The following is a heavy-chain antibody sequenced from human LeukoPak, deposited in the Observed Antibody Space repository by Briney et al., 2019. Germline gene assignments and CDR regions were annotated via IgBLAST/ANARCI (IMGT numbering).Heavy chain of an antibody. CDR1: GFTFSSYS. J-gene: IGHJ4*02. CDR3: ARPGWVLVTATFLDY. D-gene: IGHD2-15*01. CDR2: ISSSSTI. V-gene: IGHV3-48*04. Sequence: GGSLRLSCAASGFTFSSYSMNWVRQAPGKGLEWVSYISSSSTIYYADSVKGRFTISRDNAKNSLYLQMNSLRAEDTAVYYCARPGWVLVTATFLDYWGQGTLVTVSS.